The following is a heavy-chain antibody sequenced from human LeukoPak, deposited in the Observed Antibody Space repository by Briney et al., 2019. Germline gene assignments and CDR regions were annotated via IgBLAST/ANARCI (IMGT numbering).Heavy chain of an antibody. CDR2: IYSGGST. Sequence: GGSLRLSCAASGFTVSSNYMSWVRQAPGKGLEWVSIIYSGGSTFYADSVKGRFTISRDNSKNTLYLQMNSLRAEDTAVYYCAKSVMVRGVITSFDYWGQGTLVTVSS. CDR3: AKSVMVRGVITSFDY. V-gene: IGHV3-53*01. D-gene: IGHD3-10*01. CDR1: GFTVSSNY. J-gene: IGHJ4*02.